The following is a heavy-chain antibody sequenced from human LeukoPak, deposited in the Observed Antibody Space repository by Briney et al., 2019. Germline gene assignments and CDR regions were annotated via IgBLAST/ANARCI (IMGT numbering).Heavy chain of an antibody. J-gene: IGHJ4*02. CDR1: GFAISSSY. D-gene: IGHD4/OR15-4a*01. CDR3: ARGARGAYFDY. Sequence: GGSLRLSCAASGFAISSSYMSWVRQVPGKGLEWVSCIYGADTIYYADFVKDRFTISRDSNRNILYLQMNSLRADDTAVYYCARGARGAYFDYWGQGTLVTVSS. V-gene: IGHV3-66*01. CDR2: IYGADTI.